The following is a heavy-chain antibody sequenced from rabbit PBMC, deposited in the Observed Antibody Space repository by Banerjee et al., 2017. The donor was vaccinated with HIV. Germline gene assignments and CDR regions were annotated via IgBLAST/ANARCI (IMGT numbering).Heavy chain of an antibody. Sequence: QLKESGGGLVQPGGSLKLSCKVSGFDFSSYGVSWARQAPGSGLEWIGYIDPVFGRTYYANSVKGRFTISRDNAQNTVFLQLNSLTVADTATYFCVRDSYTYGYVGYASTRLDLWGPGTLVTVS. CDR1: GFDFSSYG. J-gene: IGHJ3*01. D-gene: IGHD6-1*01. V-gene: IGHV1S7*01. CDR2: IDPVFGRT. CDR3: VRDSYTYGYVGYASTRLDL.